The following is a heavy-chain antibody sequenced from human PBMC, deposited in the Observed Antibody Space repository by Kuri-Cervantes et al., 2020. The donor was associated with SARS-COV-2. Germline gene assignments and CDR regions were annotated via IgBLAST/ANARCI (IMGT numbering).Heavy chain of an antibody. CDR3: ARDTRLEQPEFRDWFDP. V-gene: IGHV3-21*01. Sequence: GGSLRLSCAASGFTFSSYSMNWVRQAPGKGLEWVSSISSSSSYIYYADSVKGRFTISRDNAKNSLYLQMNSLRAEDTAVYYCARDTRLEQPEFRDWFDPWGQGTLVTVSS. CDR1: GFTFSSYS. D-gene: IGHD3-3*01. CDR2: ISSSSSYI. J-gene: IGHJ5*02.